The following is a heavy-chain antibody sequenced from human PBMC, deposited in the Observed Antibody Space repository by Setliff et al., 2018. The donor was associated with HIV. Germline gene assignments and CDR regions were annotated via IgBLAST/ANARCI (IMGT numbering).Heavy chain of an antibody. D-gene: IGHD3-3*01. CDR3: ARVPRITTLRNAFDI. Sequence: ASVKVSCKASGYTFTSCDIHWVRQATGQGLEWMGWMNPNSGDTGYAQKLQGRVTMTTDTSSSTAYLDLRSLRSDDTAIYYCARVPRITTLRNAFDIWGQGTMVT. CDR1: GYTFTSCD. CDR2: MNPNSGDT. J-gene: IGHJ3*02. V-gene: IGHV1-8*02.